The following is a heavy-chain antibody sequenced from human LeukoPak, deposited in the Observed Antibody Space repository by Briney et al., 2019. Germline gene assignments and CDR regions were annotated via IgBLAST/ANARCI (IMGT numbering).Heavy chain of an antibody. D-gene: IGHD2-2*01. CDR3: ARGYCSSTTCYSAFDI. CDR2: INPNSGDT. Sequence: ASVKVSCKASGYTFISYYMHWVRQAPGQGLEWMGWINPNSGDTNYAQNFQGRVTMTRDTSISTAYMELTTLRSDDTAVYYCARGYCSSTTCYSAFDIWGQGTLVTVSS. CDR1: GYTFISYY. V-gene: IGHV1-2*02. J-gene: IGHJ3*02.